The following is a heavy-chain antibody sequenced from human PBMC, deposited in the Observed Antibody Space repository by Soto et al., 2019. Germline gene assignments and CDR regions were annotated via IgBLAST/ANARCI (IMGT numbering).Heavy chain of an antibody. V-gene: IGHV3-11*01. Sequence: QVQLVESGGGLVKPGGSLRLSCEASGFTFSDYYMSWIRQAPGKGLEWVSNIRTSGSTINYADSVKGRFTISRDNAKNSLYRQMNSLRAEDASVYYCASVSPPLAYWGQGTLVTVSS. J-gene: IGHJ4*02. CDR3: ASVSPPLAY. CDR2: IRTSGSTI. CDR1: GFTFSDYY.